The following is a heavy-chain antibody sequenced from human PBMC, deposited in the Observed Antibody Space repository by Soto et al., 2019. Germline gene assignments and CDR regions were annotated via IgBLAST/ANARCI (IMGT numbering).Heavy chain of an antibody. CDR2: IKQDGNEK. V-gene: IGHV3-7*04. J-gene: IGHJ4*02. Sequence: GGSLRLSCAASGFTFSSYWMNWVRQAPGRGLEWVANIKQDGNEKHYVDSVKGRFTISRDSAKNSLYLQMNSLRAEDTAVYYCARGAAAGFPFPDYWGQGPPVTVSS. CDR3: ARGAAAGFPFPDY. D-gene: IGHD6-13*01. CDR1: GFTFSSYW.